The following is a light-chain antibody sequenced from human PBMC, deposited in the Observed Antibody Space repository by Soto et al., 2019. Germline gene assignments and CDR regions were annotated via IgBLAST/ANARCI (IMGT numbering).Light chain of an antibody. J-gene: IGKJ4*01. V-gene: IGKV2-28*01. CDR2: LRS. CDR1: QSLLYSNGYNY. Sequence: EIVMTQSPLSLPVSLGEPASISCRSSQSLLYSNGYNYVDWYLQKPGQSPQLLIYLRSIRASGVPDRFSGSGSGADFRLKISRVEADDVGVYYCMQALQTPLTFGGGTKVEIK. CDR3: MQALQTPLT.